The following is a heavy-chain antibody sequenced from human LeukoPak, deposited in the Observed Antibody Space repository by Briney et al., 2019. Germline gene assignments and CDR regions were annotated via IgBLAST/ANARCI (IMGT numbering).Heavy chain of an antibody. Sequence: GGSLRLSCAASGFTFSSYATSWVRQTPGKGLEWVSSVFGGGGTRYADSVMGRFTISRDNSKSTLYLQMNSLRAEDTAVYYCARTYTNNAGYCLYWGQGTLVTVSS. CDR2: VFGGGGT. D-gene: IGHD3-9*01. V-gene: IGHV3-23*01. CDR3: ARTYTNNAGYCLY. J-gene: IGHJ4*02. CDR1: GFTFSSYA.